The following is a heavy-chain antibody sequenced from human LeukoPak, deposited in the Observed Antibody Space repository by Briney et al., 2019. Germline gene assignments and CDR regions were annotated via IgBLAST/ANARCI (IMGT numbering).Heavy chain of an antibody. CDR2: IYTSGST. J-gene: IGHJ4*02. Sequence: PSETLSLTCTVSGGSISSGSYYWSWIRQPAGKGLEWIGRIYTSGSTNYNPSLKSRVTISVDTSKNQFSLKLSSVTAADTAVFYCARYWNGEGYFDYWGQGALVTVSS. V-gene: IGHV4-61*02. D-gene: IGHD1-1*01. CDR1: GGSISSGSYY. CDR3: ARYWNGEGYFDY.